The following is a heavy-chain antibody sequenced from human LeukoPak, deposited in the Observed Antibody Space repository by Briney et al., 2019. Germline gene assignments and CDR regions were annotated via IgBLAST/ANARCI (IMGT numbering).Heavy chain of an antibody. J-gene: IGHJ4*02. CDR3: ASGYDASRPAFDN. Sequence: HGESLKISSKGSGESSTGYGTGWVGQLPGKGLEWRGIIYPGDSATRYSPSFQGHVTISADKTISTAYLQCSSLKASNTAMYYCASGYDASRPAFDNWGQGTLVTVSS. V-gene: IGHV5-51*01. D-gene: IGHD3-16*01. CDR2: IYPGDSAT. CDR1: GESSTGYG.